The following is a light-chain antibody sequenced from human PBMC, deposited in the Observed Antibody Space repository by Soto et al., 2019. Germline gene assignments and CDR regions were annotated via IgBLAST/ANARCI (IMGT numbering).Light chain of an antibody. CDR2: DAS. J-gene: IGKJ3*01. V-gene: IGKV3-11*01. CDR3: QQRSNI. CDR1: ESTSVY. Sequence: EIVLTQSPATLSLSPGERATLSCRASESTSVYLAWYQQKPGQAPRLLIYDASNRATGIPARFSGSGSGTDFTLTISSLEPEDFAVYYCQQRSNIFGPGTKVDIK.